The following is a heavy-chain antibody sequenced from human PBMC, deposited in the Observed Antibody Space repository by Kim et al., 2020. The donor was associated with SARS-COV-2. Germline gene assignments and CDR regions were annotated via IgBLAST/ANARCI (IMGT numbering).Heavy chain of an antibody. CDR3: AKVALFFCSGGSCYFDY. V-gene: IGHV3-23*01. J-gene: IGHJ4*02. D-gene: IGHD2-15*01. CDR2: ISGSGGST. CDR1: GFTFSSYA. Sequence: GGSLRLSCAASGFTFSSYAMSWVRQAPGKGLEWVSAISGSGGSTYYADSVKGRFTISRDNSKNTLYLQMNSLRAEDTAVYYCAKVALFFCSGGSCYFDYWGQGTLVTVSS.